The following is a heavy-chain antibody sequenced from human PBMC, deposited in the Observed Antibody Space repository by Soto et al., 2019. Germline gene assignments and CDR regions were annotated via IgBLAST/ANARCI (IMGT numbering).Heavy chain of an antibody. J-gene: IGHJ5*02. CDR1: GGSISSYY. V-gene: IGHV4-59*01. CDR3: ARVRAGSKINWFDP. CDR2: IYYSGST. D-gene: IGHD3-10*01. Sequence: PSETLSLTCTVSGGSISSYYWSWIRQPPGKGLEWIGYIYYSGSTNYNPSLKSRVTISVDTSKNQFSLKLSSVTAADTAVYYCARVRAGSKINWFDPWGQGTLVTVSS.